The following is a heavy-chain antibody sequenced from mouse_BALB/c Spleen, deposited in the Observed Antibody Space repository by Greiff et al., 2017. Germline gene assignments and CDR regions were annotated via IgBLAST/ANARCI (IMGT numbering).Heavy chain of an antibody. V-gene: IGHV3-6*02. CDR2: ISYDGSN. CDR1: GYSITSGYY. Sequence: EVKLMESGPGLVKPSQSLSLTCSVTGYSITSGYYWNWIRQFPGNKLEWMGYISYDGSNNYNPSLKNRISITRDTSKNQFFLKLNSVTTEDTATYYCAYYGSSYFDYWGQGTTLTVSS. CDR3: AYYGSSYFDY. D-gene: IGHD1-1*01. J-gene: IGHJ2*01.